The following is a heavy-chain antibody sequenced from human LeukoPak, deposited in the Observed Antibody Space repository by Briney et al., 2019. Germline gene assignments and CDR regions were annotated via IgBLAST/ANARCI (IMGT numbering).Heavy chain of an antibody. CDR1: GFTFSSYA. D-gene: IGHD6-19*01. CDR2: ISGSGGST. V-gene: IGHV3-23*01. CDR3: ANDNRAVAGYYFDY. J-gene: IGHJ4*02. Sequence: PGGSLRLSCAASGFTFSSYAMSWVRQAPEKGLEWVSAISGSGGSTYYADSVKGRFTISRDNSKNTLYLQMNSLRAEDTAVYYCANDNRAVAGYYFDYWGQGTLVTVSS.